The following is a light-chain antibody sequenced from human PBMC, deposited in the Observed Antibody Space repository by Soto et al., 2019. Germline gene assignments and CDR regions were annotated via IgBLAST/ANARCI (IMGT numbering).Light chain of an antibody. V-gene: IGKV1-9*01. CDR1: QDISGY. CDR3: QHLAGT. J-gene: IGKJ2*01. CDR2: AAS. Sequence: QLTQSPSSLSASMRDRVTITCRASQDISGYLAWYQQQPGKAPKLLIYAASTLHSGVPTRFSGSGSGTEFILTIGRLQPEDFATYYCQHLAGTFGQGTKLEMK.